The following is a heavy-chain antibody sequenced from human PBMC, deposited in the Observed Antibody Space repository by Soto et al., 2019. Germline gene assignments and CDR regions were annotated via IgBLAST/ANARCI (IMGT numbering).Heavy chain of an antibody. CDR1: VYTFTSYY. Sequence: GASVKVSCKASVYTFTSYYMHWVRQAPGQGLEWMGIINPSGGSTSYAQKFQGRVTMTRDTSTSTVYMELSSLRSEDTAVYYCAREGRPLDAFDIWGQGTMVTVSS. V-gene: IGHV1-46*01. J-gene: IGHJ3*02. CDR2: INPSGGST. CDR3: AREGRPLDAFDI.